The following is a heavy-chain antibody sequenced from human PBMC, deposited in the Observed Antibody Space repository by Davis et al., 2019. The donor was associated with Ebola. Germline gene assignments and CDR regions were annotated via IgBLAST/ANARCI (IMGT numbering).Heavy chain of an antibody. Sequence: HSQTLSLTCAISGDSVSSAGWNWIRQSPSRGLEWLGRTYYKSKWYNDYAVSVKSRITINPDTSKNQFSLKLSSVTAADTAVYYCARDYNVIAVVNFDDTLDIWGRGTMVTVSS. CDR1: GDSVSSAG. CDR2: TYYKSKWYN. J-gene: IGHJ3*02. D-gene: IGHD3-22*01. V-gene: IGHV6-1*01. CDR3: ARDYNVIAVVNFDDTLDI.